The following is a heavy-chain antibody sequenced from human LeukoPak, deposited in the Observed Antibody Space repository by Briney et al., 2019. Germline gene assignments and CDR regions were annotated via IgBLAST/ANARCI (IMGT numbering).Heavy chain of an antibody. CDR2: IYSSGST. CDR3: ARKREGPTTGIDY. CDR1: GVSISSTNSH. V-gene: IGHV4-39*07. J-gene: IGHJ4*02. Sequence: SETLSLTCTVSGVSISSTNSHRGWIRQSPPTGLEWIGNIYSSGSTYYNPSLKSRVTISIDTSENQFSLKLTSVTAADTAVYYCARKREGPTTGIDYWGQGTLVTVSS. D-gene: IGHD1-26*01.